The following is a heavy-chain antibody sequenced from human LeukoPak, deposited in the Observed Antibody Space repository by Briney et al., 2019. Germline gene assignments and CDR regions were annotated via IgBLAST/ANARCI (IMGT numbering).Heavy chain of an antibody. CDR1: GYIFTSYN. CDR3: AGDSGYDYYLDY. Sequence: GASVKVSCKASGYIFTSYNIYWVRQAPGQGLEWMGIINPSGGSTSYAQKFQGRVTMTRDMSTSTVYMELSSLRSEDTAVYYCAGDSGYDYYLDYWGQGTLVTVSS. J-gene: IGHJ4*02. D-gene: IGHD5-12*01. CDR2: INPSGGST. V-gene: IGHV1-46*01.